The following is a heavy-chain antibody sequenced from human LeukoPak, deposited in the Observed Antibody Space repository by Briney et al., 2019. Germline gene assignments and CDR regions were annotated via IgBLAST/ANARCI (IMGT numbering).Heavy chain of an antibody. CDR3: AREPYDSSGYYYRVQLWGFDY. CDR2: IYTSWST. D-gene: IGHD3-22*01. CDR1: GVSISSGSYY. Sequence: PSETLSLTCTVSGVSISSGSYYWSWIRQPAGKGLEWIGRIYTSWSTNYNPPLKSRVTISVDTSKNQFSLKLSSVTAADTAVYYCAREPYDSSGYYYRVQLWGFDYWGQGTLVTVSS. J-gene: IGHJ4*02. V-gene: IGHV4-61*02.